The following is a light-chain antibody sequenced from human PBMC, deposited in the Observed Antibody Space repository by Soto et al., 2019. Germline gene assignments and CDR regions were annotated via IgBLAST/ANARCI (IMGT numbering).Light chain of an antibody. CDR2: GAS. J-gene: IGKJ1*01. CDR1: QSVSSSY. V-gene: IGKV3-20*01. Sequence: EVGLTQSACTLSLSPGERATLSCRASQSVSSSYLAWYQQKPGQAPRLLIYGASTRATGIPDRFSGSGSGTDFTLTISRLEPEDFAVYYCQLYGSSRWTFGQGTKVDI. CDR3: QLYGSSRWT.